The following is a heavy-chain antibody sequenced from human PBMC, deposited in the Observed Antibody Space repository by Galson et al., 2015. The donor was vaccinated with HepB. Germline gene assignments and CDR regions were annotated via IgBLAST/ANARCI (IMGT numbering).Heavy chain of an antibody. CDR1: GGTFSSYT. CDR3: ARAPRYCSSTSCYAGPYNWFDP. D-gene: IGHD2-2*01. V-gene: IGHV1-69*02. J-gene: IGHJ5*02. Sequence: SVKVSCKASGGTFSSYTISWVRQAPGQGLEWMGRIIPILGIANYAQKFQGRVTITADKSTSTAYMELSSLRSEDTAVYYCARAPRYCSSTSCYAGPYNWFDPWGQGTLVTVSS. CDR2: IIPILGIA.